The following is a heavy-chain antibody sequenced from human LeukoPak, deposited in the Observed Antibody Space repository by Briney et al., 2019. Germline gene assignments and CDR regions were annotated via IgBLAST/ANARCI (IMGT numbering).Heavy chain of an antibody. CDR3: ARHGFGGHNWFDP. D-gene: IGHD3-10*01. CDR1: GGSIRSGYY. Sequence: PSETLSLTCTVSGGSIRSGYYWGWIRQPPGKGLEWIGSIYHSGSTYYNPSLKSRVTISVHTSKNQFSLKLSSVTAADTAVYYCARHGFGGHNWFDPWGQGTLVTVSS. J-gene: IGHJ5*02. CDR2: IYHSGST. V-gene: IGHV4-38-2*02.